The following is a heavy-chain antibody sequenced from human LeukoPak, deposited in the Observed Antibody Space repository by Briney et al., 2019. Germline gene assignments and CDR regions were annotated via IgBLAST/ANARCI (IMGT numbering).Heavy chain of an antibody. J-gene: IGHJ4*02. V-gene: IGHV3-21*01. CDR3: AREDGQGMDY. D-gene: IGHD2-8*01. CDR1: GFTFSSYS. Sequence: GGSLRLSCAASGFTFSSYSMNWVRQAPGKGLEWVSSISSSSSYIYYADSLKGRFTISRDNAKNSLFLQMNSLRAEDTAVYCCAREDGQGMDYWGQGTLVTVSS. CDR2: ISSSSSYI.